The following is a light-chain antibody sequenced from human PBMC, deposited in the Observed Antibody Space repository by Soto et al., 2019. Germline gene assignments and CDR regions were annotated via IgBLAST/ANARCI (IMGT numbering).Light chain of an antibody. J-gene: IGLJ1*01. Sequence: QSVLTQPPSVSGAPGQRVTTSCTGSSSNIGAGYDVHWYQQLPGTAPKLLIYGNSNRPSGVPDRFSGSKSGTSASLAITGLQAEDEADYYCQSFDSDLTESYVFGTGTKVTVL. V-gene: IGLV1-40*01. CDR2: GNS. CDR3: QSFDSDLTESYV. CDR1: SSNIGAGYD.